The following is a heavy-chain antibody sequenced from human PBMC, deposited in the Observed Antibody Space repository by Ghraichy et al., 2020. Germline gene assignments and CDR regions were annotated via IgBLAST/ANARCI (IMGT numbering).Heavy chain of an antibody. D-gene: IGHD3-9*01. J-gene: IGHJ6*02. CDR3: ARDPAYYDILTGYYYYYGMDV. Sequence: LSLTCAASGFTFSSYWMHWVRQAPGKGLVWVSRINSDGSSTSYADSVKGRFTISRDNAKNTLYLQMNSLRAEDTAVYYCARDPAYYDILTGYYYYYGMDVWGQGTTVTVSS. V-gene: IGHV3-74*01. CDR1: GFTFSSYW. CDR2: INSDGSST.